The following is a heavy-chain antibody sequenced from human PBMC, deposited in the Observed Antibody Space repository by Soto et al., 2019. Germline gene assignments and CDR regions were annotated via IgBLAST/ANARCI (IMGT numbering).Heavy chain of an antibody. Sequence: EVQLVESGGGLVNPGGSLRLSCAAAGFIFNTYTMNWVRQAPGKGLEWVSSISSSSSYIYYADSVKGRFTISRDTAKNSLYLQMNSLRAEDTAVYYCATIMITFGGVIDPPPFDYWGQGTLVTVSS. CDR2: ISSSSSYI. CDR3: ATIMITFGGVIDPPPFDY. V-gene: IGHV3-21*01. CDR1: GFIFNTYT. J-gene: IGHJ4*02. D-gene: IGHD3-16*02.